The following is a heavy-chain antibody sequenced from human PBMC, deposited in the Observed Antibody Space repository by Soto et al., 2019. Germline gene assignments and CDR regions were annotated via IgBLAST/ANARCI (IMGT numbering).Heavy chain of an antibody. V-gene: IGHV1-46*01. CDR3: ARDYDFWSGYYEWGYYYGMDV. J-gene: IGHJ6*02. Sequence: ASVKVSCKASGYTFTSYYMHWVRQAPGQGLEWMGIINPSGGSTSYAQKFQGRVTMTRDTSTSTVYMELSSLRSEDTAVYYCARDYDFWSGYYEWGYYYGMDVWGPGTTVTVSS. D-gene: IGHD3-3*01. CDR2: INPSGGST. CDR1: GYTFTSYY.